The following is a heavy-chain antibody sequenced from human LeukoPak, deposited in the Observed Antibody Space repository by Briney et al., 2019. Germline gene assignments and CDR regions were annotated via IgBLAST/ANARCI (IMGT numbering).Heavy chain of an antibody. CDR2: INSDGITT. Sequence: GGSLRLSCAASGFTFSSYWMHWVRQAPGEGLVWVSRINSDGITTSYADSVKGRFTISRDNAKNTLYLQMNSLRAEDTAVYYCAKEIWPTVTTPGWTYFDYWGQGALVTVSS. J-gene: IGHJ4*02. CDR3: AKEIWPTVTTPGWTYFDY. CDR1: GFTFSSYW. V-gene: IGHV3-74*01. D-gene: IGHD4-17*01.